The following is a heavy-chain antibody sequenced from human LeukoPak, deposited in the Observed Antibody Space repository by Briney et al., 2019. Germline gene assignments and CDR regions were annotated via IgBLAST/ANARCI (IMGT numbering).Heavy chain of an antibody. J-gene: IGHJ4*02. CDR1: GYTFTGYY. CDR3: ARAFYYDSSGYYYFDY. V-gene: IGHV1-2*02. CDR2: IDPNSGGT. Sequence: GASVKVSCKACGYTFTGYYMHWVRQAPGQGLEWMGWIDPNSGGTNYAQKFQGRVTMSRDTSISTAYMELSRLRSDDAAVYYCARAFYYDSSGYYYFDYWGQGTLVTVSS. D-gene: IGHD3-22*01.